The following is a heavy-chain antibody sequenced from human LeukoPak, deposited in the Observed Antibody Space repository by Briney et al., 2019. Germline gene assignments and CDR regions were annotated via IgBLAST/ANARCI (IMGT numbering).Heavy chain of an antibody. CDR1: GGTFSSYA. CDR2: IIPIFGTA. D-gene: IGHD2-2*01. V-gene: IGHV1-69*01. Sequence: ASVKVSCKASGGTFSSYAISWVRQAPGQGLEWMGGIIPIFGTANYAQKFQGRVTITADESTSTAYMELSSLRSEDTAVYYCARVEYCSSTSCTYYFDYWGQGTLVTVSS. J-gene: IGHJ4*02. CDR3: ARVEYCSSTSCTYYFDY.